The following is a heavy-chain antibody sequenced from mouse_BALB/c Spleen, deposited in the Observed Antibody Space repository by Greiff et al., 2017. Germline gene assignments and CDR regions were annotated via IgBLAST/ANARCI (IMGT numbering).Heavy chain of an antibody. CDR3: ARNLYYDYDGGFAY. Sequence: VQLKQSGPELVKPGASVKIPCKASGYTFTDYNMDWVKQSHGKSLEWIGDINPNNGGTIYNQKFKGKATLTVDKSSSTAYMELRSLTSEDTAVYYCARNLYYDYDGGFAYWGQGTLVTVSA. CDR1: GYTFTDYN. D-gene: IGHD2-4*01. CDR2: INPNNGGT. J-gene: IGHJ3*01. V-gene: IGHV1-18*01.